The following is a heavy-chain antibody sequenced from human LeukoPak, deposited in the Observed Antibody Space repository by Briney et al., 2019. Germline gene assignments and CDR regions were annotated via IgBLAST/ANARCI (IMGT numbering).Heavy chain of an antibody. CDR3: ARGFRYSSSSSSDY. J-gene: IGHJ4*02. D-gene: IGHD6-6*01. V-gene: IGHV1-18*01. CDR1: GYTFTSYG. Sequence: GASVKASCKASGYTFTSYGISWVRQAPGQGLEWMGWISAYNGNTNYAQKLQGRVTMTTDTSTSTAYMELRSLRSDDTAVYYCARGFRYSSSSSSDYWGQGTLVTVSS. CDR2: ISAYNGNT.